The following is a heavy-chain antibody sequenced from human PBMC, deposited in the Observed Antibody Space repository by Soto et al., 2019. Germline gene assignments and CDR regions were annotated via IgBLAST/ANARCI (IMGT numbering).Heavy chain of an antibody. V-gene: IGHV3-33*06. CDR2: MWYHGRDL. CDR1: GFSFSDYV. J-gene: IGHJ4*02. CDR3: AKPPLIAAAVPFDY. Sequence: PGGSLRLSCAASGFSFSDYVMHWVRQAPGKGLEWVAVMWYHGRDLFYTDSVKGRFTISRDNSKNTLFLQMNSLRADDTAVYYCAKPPLIAAAVPFDYWGQGTLVTVSS. D-gene: IGHD6-13*01.